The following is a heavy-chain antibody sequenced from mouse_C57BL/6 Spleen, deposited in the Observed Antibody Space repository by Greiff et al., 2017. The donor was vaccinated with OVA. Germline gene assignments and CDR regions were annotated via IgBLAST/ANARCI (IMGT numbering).Heavy chain of an antibody. V-gene: IGHV8-12*01. CDR3: ARRRLYDYERAMDY. CDR2: IYWDDDT. D-gene: IGHD2-4*01. J-gene: IGHJ4*01. Sequence: QVTLKESGPGILQSSQTLSLTCSFSGFSLSTSGMGVSWIRQPSGKGLEWLAHIYWDDDTRYHPSLKSRLTISKDTSRNQVFLKITSVDTADTATYYCARRRLYDYERAMDYWGQGTSVTVSS. CDR1: GFSLSTSGMG.